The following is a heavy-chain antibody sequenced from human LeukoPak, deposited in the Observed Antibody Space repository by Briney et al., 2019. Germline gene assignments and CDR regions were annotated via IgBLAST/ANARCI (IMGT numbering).Heavy chain of an antibody. CDR3: ARAPTDGSGSPWFDP. D-gene: IGHD3-10*01. CDR2: IYYSGST. Sequence: SETLSHTCTVSGGSISSYYWSWIRQPPGKGLEWIGYIYYSGSTNYNPSLKSRVTISVDTSKNQFSLKLSSVTAADTAVYYCARAPTDGSGSPWFDPWGQGTLVTVSS. CDR1: GGSISSYY. J-gene: IGHJ5*02. V-gene: IGHV4-59*01.